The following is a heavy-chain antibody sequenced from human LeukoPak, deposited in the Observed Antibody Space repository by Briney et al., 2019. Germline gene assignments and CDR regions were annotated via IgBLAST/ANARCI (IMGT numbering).Heavy chain of an antibody. J-gene: IGHJ4*02. CDR2: IYYSGST. CDR3: ARTYYDYVWGSYRPWYFDY. V-gene: IGHV4-59*01. Sequence: SETLSLTCTVSGGSISSYYWSWIRQPPGKGLEWIGYIYYSGSTNYNPSLKSRVTISVDTSKNQFSLKLSSVTAADTAAYYCARTYYDYVWGSYRPWYFDYWGQGTLVTVSS. D-gene: IGHD3-16*02. CDR1: GGSISSYY.